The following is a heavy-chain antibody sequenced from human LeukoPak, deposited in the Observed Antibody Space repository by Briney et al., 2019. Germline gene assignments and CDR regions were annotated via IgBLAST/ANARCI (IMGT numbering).Heavy chain of an antibody. CDR3: ARGHCTNGVCYRLWFDH. Sequence: SVKVSCKASGGTFSSYAISWVRQAPGQGLEWMGGIIPIFGTANYAQKFQGRVTITADDSTSTAYMELSSLRSEDTAVYYCARGHCTNGVCYRLWFDHWGQGTLVTVSS. V-gene: IGHV1-69*13. CDR1: GGTFSSYA. CDR2: IIPIFGTA. J-gene: IGHJ5*02. D-gene: IGHD2-8*01.